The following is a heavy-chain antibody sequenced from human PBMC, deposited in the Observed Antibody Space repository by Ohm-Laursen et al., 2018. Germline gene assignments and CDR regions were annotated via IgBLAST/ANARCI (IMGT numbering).Heavy chain of an antibody. D-gene: IGHD2/OR15-2a*01. CDR2: IKQDGSEE. CDR1: GFTFSDYY. V-gene: IGHV3-7*01. J-gene: IGHJ4*02. CDR3: ARESIAPFF. Sequence: GSLRLSCAASGFTFSDYYMTWIRQAPGKGLEWVANIKQDGSEEYYVESVRGRFTISRDNAKNSLYLQMNSLRAEDTAVYYCARESIAPFFWGQGTLVTVSS.